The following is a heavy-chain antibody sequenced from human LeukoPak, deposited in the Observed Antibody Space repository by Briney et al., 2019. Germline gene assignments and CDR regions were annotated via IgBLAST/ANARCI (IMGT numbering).Heavy chain of an antibody. CDR3: AREAVAGTVEYFDY. CDR2: ISGSGDST. CDR1: GFTFRSYT. V-gene: IGHV3-23*01. D-gene: IGHD6-19*01. J-gene: IGHJ4*02. Sequence: GGSQRLSCAASGFTFRSYTMSWVRQAPGKGLEWVSAISGSGDSTYYADSLKGRFTISRDNSKNTLYLQMNSLRADDTALYHCAREAVAGTVEYFDYWGQGTLVTVSS.